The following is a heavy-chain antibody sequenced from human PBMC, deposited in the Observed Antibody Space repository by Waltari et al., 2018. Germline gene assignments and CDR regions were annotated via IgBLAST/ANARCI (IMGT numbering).Heavy chain of an antibody. CDR2: IYYSGST. CDR3: ARDTGGYDILTGYYQGLFDP. J-gene: IGHJ5*02. CDR1: GGSISSYY. D-gene: IGHD3-9*01. Sequence: QVQLQESGPGLVKPSETLSLTCTVSGGSISSYYWSWIRQPPGKGLEWIGYIYYSGSTNYNPSLKSRVTISVDTSKNQFSLKLSSVTAADTAVYYCARDTGGYDILTGYYQGLFDPWGQGTLVTVSS. V-gene: IGHV4-59*01.